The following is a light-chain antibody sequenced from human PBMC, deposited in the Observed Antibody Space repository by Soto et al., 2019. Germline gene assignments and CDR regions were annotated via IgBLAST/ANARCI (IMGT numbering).Light chain of an antibody. Sequence: QSALTQPASVSGSPGQSITISCTGTSSDVGGYNYVSWYQQHPGKAPKLMIYDVSYRPSAVSDRFSGSKSGNTASLTISGLQSEDEADYYCDSYTSGSSYVFGTGPKLTVL. V-gene: IGLV2-14*01. CDR1: SSDVGGYNY. CDR2: DVS. CDR3: DSYTSGSSYV. J-gene: IGLJ1*01.